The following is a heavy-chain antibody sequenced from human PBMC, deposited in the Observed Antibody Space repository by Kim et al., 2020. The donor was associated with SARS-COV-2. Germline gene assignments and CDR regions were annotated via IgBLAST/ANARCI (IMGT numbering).Heavy chain of an antibody. J-gene: IGHJ5*02. CDR3: AGVRGTIFGVVIIGGWFDP. CDR1: GYTFTSYA. D-gene: IGHD3-3*01. V-gene: IGHV7-4-1*02. Sequence: ASVKVSCKASGYTFTSYAMNWVRQAPGQGLEWMGWINTNTGNPTYAQGFTGRFVFTLDTSVSTAYLKISSLKAEDTAVYYCAGVRGTIFGVVIIGGWFDPWGQGTLVTVSS. CDR2: INTNTGNP.